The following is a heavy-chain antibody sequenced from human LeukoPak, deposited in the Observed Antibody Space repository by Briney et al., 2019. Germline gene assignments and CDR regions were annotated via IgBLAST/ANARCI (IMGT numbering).Heavy chain of an antibody. V-gene: IGHV1-18*01. J-gene: IGHJ6*03. D-gene: IGHD3-22*01. Sequence: ASVKVSCKASGYTFTSYGISWVRQAPGQGLEWMGWISAYNGNTNYAQKLQGRVTMTTDTSTSTAYMELRSLRSDDTAVYYCARTDSSGIGNYYYYYYMDVWGKGTTVTISS. CDR1: GYTFTSYG. CDR3: ARTDSSGIGNYYYYYYMDV. CDR2: ISAYNGNT.